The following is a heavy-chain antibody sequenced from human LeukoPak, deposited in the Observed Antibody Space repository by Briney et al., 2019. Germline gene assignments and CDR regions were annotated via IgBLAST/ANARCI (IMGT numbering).Heavy chain of an antibody. CDR1: GGSISGTNW. Sequence: SETLSLTCGVSGGSISGTNWWGWVRQPPGQGLEWIGEISLAGQTNYNPSLSGRVTMSLDKSSNQLSLHLTSVTAADTATYFCSRESGPFCPFGYWGQGTLVIVSS. V-gene: IGHV4/OR15-8*02. J-gene: IGHJ4*02. CDR3: SRESGPFCPFGY. CDR2: ISLAGQT. D-gene: IGHD1-26*01.